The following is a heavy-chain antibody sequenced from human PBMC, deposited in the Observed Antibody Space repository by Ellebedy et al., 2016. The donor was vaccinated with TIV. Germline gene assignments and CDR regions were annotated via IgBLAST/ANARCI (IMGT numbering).Heavy chain of an antibody. J-gene: IGHJ5*02. Sequence: ASVKVSXXGSGYTFTSYGISWVRQAPGQGLEWMGWISAYNGNRKYAQKLQGRVTMATDTSTSTAYMEVRSLRSVDTAVYYCAGDPLGRGRFDPWGQGTLVTVSS. CDR1: GYTFTSYG. V-gene: IGHV1-18*01. CDR3: AGDPLGRGRFDP. D-gene: IGHD7-27*01. CDR2: ISAYNGNR.